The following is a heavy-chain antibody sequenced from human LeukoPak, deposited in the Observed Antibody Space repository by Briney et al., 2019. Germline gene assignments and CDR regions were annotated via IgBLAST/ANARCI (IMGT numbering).Heavy chain of an antibody. Sequence: ASVKISCKASGYTFTINHIHWVRQAPGQGLEWMGVINPSGDSTTYAQNFQGRVTMTRDTSTSTVYMELRSLRSEDTAIYYCAKLATSDTGETYWGQGTLVTVSS. J-gene: IGHJ4*02. CDR3: AKLATSDTGETY. CDR1: GYTFTINH. D-gene: IGHD3-16*01. V-gene: IGHV1-46*01. CDR2: INPSGDST.